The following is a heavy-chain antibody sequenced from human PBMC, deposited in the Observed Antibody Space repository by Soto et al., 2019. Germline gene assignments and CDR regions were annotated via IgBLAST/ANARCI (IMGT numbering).Heavy chain of an antibody. D-gene: IGHD6-19*01. CDR1: GDSVSSNSAA. CDR3: ARGAVADYSRVFDY. CDR2: TYYRSKWYK. V-gene: IGHV6-1*01. Sequence: SPTLSLTCVVSGDSVSSNSAAWNWIRQSPSRGLEWLGRTYYRSKWYKDYDLSVKSRITINLDTSKNQISLQLNSVTHEDTAVYYCARGAVADYSRVFDYWGQGTLVTVSS. J-gene: IGHJ4*02.